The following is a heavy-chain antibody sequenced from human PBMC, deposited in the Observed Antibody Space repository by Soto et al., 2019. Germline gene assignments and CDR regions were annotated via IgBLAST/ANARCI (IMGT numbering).Heavy chain of an antibody. D-gene: IGHD3-10*02. V-gene: IGHV1-3*01. CDR1: GYTFTSYA. CDR3: ATCSPCPGTSSHPLDY. CDR2: INAGNGNT. Sequence: ASVKVSCKASGYTFTSYAMHWVRQAPGQRLEWMGWINAGNGNTKYSQKFQGRFTISRDTSKNTLYLQMNTLRAEDTAVYFCATCSPCPGTSSHPLDYWGQGTQVTVSS. J-gene: IGHJ4*02.